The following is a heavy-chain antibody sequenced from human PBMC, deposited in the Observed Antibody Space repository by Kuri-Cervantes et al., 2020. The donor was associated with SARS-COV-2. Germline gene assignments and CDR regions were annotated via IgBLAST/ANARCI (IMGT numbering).Heavy chain of an antibody. CDR1: GGSISSSSYY. Sequence: ESLKISCTVSGGSISSSSYYWGWIRQPPGKGLEWIGSIYYSGSTYYNPSLKSRVTMSVDTSKNQFSLKLSSVTAADTAVYYCARHDDFWSGYYYYYGMDVWGQGTTVTVSS. CDR3: ARHDDFWSGYYYYYGMDV. CDR2: IYYSGST. D-gene: IGHD3-3*01. J-gene: IGHJ6*02. V-gene: IGHV4-39*01.